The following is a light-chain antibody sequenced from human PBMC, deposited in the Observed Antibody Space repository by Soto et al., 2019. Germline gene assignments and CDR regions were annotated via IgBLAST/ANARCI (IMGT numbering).Light chain of an antibody. Sequence: DFVMTQSPLSLPVTLGQPASISCRSSESLVYSDGNTYLNWFQQRPGQSPRRLFYKVSNRDSGVPDRFSGSGSGTDFTLKISRVEAEDVGLYYCMQGTHWPETFGQGTKVDIK. CDR1: ESLVYSDGNTY. J-gene: IGKJ1*01. CDR3: MQGTHWPET. CDR2: KVS. V-gene: IGKV2-30*01.